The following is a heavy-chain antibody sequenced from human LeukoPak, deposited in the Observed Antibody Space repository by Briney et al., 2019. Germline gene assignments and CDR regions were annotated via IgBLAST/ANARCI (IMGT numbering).Heavy chain of an antibody. D-gene: IGHD2-21*01. CDR1: GGSFSGYY. V-gene: IGHV4-34*01. J-gene: IGHJ6*03. Sequence: PSETLSLPCAVYGGSFSGYYWSWIRQPPGKGLECIGEIHHSGCTNYNPSLERRVTISVGTSKNEFFLKLSSVTAAHTAVYYCARPKSPRLAEKFTHPPPYYYYYYRDVWGKGTTVTVSS. CDR2: IHHSGCT. CDR3: ARPKSPRLAEKFTHPPPYYYYYYRDV.